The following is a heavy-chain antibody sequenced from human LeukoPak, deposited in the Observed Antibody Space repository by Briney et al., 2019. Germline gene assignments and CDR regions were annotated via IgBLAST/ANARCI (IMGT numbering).Heavy chain of an antibody. CDR3: ARDRRTMVRGVINPGWYFDL. V-gene: IGHV3-15*07. J-gene: IGHJ2*01. D-gene: IGHD3-10*01. CDR1: GFTFSNAW. Sequence: GGSLRLSCAASGFTFSNAWMNWVRQAPGKGLEWVARIRTKADGGTTDYAAPVKGRFTISRDDSKNTLYLQMNSLRAEDTAVYYCARDRRTMVRGVINPGWYFDLWGRGTLVTVSS. CDR2: IRTKADGGTT.